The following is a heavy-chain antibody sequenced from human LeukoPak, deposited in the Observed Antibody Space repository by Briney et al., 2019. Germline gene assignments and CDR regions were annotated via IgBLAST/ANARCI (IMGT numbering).Heavy chain of an antibody. Sequence: PSQTLSLTCAVPGDSISSGCNYWTWIRHYPGKGLECIGYIYNCGGNYYNPSLQIRVSISGDTSKNQYSLKLSSVTAADTAVFYCAKVVGTVVTNWGQGTVVTVSS. CDR1: GDSISSGCNY. V-gene: IGHV4-31*11. D-gene: IGHD4-23*01. CDR3: AKVVGTVVTN. CDR2: IYNCGGN. J-gene: IGHJ4*02.